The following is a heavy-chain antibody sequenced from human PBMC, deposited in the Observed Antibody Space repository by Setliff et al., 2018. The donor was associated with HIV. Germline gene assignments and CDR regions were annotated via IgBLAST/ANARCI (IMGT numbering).Heavy chain of an antibody. CDR3: ARELTYYYDSSGPHDALDI. V-gene: IGHV3-30*04. Sequence: GGSLRLSCSASGFQFTSFVFHWVRQAPGKGLEWVAVISNDATQTYYADSLKGRFTISRDNSKNTLYLQMNSLRAEDTAVYYCARELTYYYDSSGPHDALDIWGQGTMVTVSS. CDR1: GFQFTSFV. J-gene: IGHJ3*02. CDR2: ISNDATQT. D-gene: IGHD3-22*01.